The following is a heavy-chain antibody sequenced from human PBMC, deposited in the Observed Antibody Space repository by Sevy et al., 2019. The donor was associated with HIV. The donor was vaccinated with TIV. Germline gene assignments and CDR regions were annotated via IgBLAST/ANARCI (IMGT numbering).Heavy chain of an antibody. CDR3: ARGWAQLVLF. CDR1: GGSFSGYY. CDR2: INHSGST. J-gene: IGHJ6*04. V-gene: IGHV4-34*01. D-gene: IGHD6-6*01. Sequence: SETLSLTCAVYGGSFSGYYWSWIRQPPGKGLEWIGEINHSGSTNYNPSLKSRVTISVDTSKNQFSLKLSSVTAADTAVYYCARGWAQLVLFWGKGTTVTVSS.